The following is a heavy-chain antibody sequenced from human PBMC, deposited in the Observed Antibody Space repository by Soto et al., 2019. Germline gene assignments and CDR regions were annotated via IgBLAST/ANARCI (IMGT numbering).Heavy chain of an antibody. J-gene: IGHJ6*02. CDR1: GGSMRSYY. D-gene: IGHD6-13*01. Sequence: QVQLQESGPGLVKPSETLSLTCTVSGGSMRSYYWSWIRQPPGKGLEWIGYIYYSGVSNYNPPPKSRVTMSVDTSNNQLFLKLNSVTAADTAVYYCAREGTSSWSGDYGMDVWGQGTMVTVSS. CDR3: AREGTSSWSGDYGMDV. CDR2: IYYSGVS. V-gene: IGHV4-59*01.